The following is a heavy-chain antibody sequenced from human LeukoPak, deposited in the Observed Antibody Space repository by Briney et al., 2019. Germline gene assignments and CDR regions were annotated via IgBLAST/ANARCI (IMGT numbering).Heavy chain of an antibody. J-gene: IGHJ4*02. D-gene: IGHD6-6*01. V-gene: IGHV4-34*01. CDR1: GGSFSGYY. CDR3: ARVGSEYSSSYVDY. CDR2: INHSGST. Sequence: SETLSLTCAVNGGSFSGYYWSWIRQPPGKGLEWIGEINHSGSTNYNPSLKSRVTISVDTSKNQFSLKLSSVTAADTAVYYCARVGSEYSSSYVDYWGQGTLVTVSS.